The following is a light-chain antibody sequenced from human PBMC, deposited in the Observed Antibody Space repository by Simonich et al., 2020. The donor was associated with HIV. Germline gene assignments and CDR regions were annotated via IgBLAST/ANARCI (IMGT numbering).Light chain of an antibody. Sequence: DIVMTQSPDSLAVSLGERATINCKSSQSVLYISNNKNYLAWYQQKPGQPPNLLIYWASPRESGVPDRFRGSGSGTDFTLTISSLQAEDVAVYYCQQYYSTPTFGQGTKVDIK. CDR1: QSVLYISNNKNY. J-gene: IGKJ1*01. CDR2: WAS. V-gene: IGKV4-1*01. CDR3: QQYYSTPT.